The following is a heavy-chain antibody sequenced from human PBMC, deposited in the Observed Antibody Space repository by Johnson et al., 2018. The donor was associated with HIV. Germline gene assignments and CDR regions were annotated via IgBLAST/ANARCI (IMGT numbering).Heavy chain of an antibody. Sequence: VQLVESGGGVVQPGRSLRLSCAASGFTFSSNYMSWVRQAPGKGLEWVSVIHSGGSTYYADSVKGRFTISRDNSKNSLYLQMNSLRAEDTAVYYCARVLYYYDSSGYWTNDAFDIWGQGTMVTVSS. D-gene: IGHD3-22*01. CDR1: GFTFSSNY. J-gene: IGHJ3*02. CDR3: ARVLYYYDSSGYWTNDAFDI. V-gene: IGHV3-66*01. CDR2: IHSGGST.